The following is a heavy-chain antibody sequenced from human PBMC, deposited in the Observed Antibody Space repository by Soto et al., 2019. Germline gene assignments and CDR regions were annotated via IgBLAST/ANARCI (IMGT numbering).Heavy chain of an antibody. Sequence: QVQLQQWGAGLLKPSETLSLTCAVYGGSFSGYYWSWICQPPGKGLEWMGEINHSGSTNYKPSLKSRVTISVDTSKNQFSLKLSSVTAAVTAVYYCARGGSIVARPHDYWGQGPLVTVSS. CDR2: INHSGST. D-gene: IGHD6-6*01. CDR3: ARGGSIVARPHDY. CDR1: GGSFSGYY. J-gene: IGHJ4*02. V-gene: IGHV4-34*01.